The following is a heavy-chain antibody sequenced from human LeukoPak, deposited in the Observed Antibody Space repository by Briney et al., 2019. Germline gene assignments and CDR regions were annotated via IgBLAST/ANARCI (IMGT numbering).Heavy chain of an antibody. V-gene: IGHV3-21*01. CDR1: GFTFSSYS. Sequence: PGGSLRLSCAASGFTFSSYSMNWVRQAPGKGLEWVSSISSSSSYIYYADSVKGRFTISRDNAKNSLYLQMNSLRAEDTAVYYCARDLGRVAGTFGYFQHWGQGTLVTVSS. CDR3: ARDLGRVAGTFGYFQH. J-gene: IGHJ1*01. D-gene: IGHD6-19*01. CDR2: ISSSSSYI.